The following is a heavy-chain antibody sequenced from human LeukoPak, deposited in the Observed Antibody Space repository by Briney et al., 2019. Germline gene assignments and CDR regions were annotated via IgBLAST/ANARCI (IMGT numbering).Heavy chain of an antibody. CDR1: GGSISSYY. D-gene: IGHD6-19*01. V-gene: IGHV4-59*08. Sequence: SETLSLTCTVSGGSISSYYWSWIRPPPGKGLEWLGYIYYSGSTNYNPSLKSRVTISVDTSKNQFSLKLSSVTAADTAVYYCARQGMSGYSSGLSHWGQGILVTVSS. J-gene: IGHJ4*02. CDR3: ARQGMSGYSSGLSH. CDR2: IYYSGST.